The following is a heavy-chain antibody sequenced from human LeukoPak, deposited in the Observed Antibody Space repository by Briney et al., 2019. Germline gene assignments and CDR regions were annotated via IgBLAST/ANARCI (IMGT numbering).Heavy chain of an antibody. V-gene: IGHV5-51*01. CDR3: ARQDGSIGWIDY. J-gene: IGHJ4*02. D-gene: IGHD6-19*01. Sequence: GESLKISCKGSGYSFTTYWIGWVRQTPGEGLEWMGIIYPGDSNARYSPSFQGQVTISADKSISTAYLQWSSLKASDTAMYYCARQDGSIGWIDYWGQGTLVAVSS. CDR1: GYSFTTYW. CDR2: IYPGDSNA.